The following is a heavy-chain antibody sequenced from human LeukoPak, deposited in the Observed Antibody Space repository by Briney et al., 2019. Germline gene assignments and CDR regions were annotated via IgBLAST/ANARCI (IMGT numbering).Heavy chain of an antibody. CDR1: GFSFDDFA. Sequence: GGSLRLSCAASGFSFDDFAMHWVRQAPGKGLEWVSGITWNGGTIDYADSVKGRFTISRDNAKNSLYLQMNSLRAEDTALYYCATRYATGPIADYWGQGTLVTVSS. CDR2: ITWNGGTI. CDR3: ATRYATGPIADY. J-gene: IGHJ4*02. D-gene: IGHD2-15*01. V-gene: IGHV3-9*01.